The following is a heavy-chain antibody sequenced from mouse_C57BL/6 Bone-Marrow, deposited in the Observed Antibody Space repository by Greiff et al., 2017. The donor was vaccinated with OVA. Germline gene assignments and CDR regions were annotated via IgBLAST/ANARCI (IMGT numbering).Heavy chain of an antibody. D-gene: IGHD2-1*01. CDR2: ISSGGDYI. CDR1: GFTFSSYA. CDR3: TRLLDAMDY. J-gene: IGHJ4*01. Sequence: EVQGVESGAGLVKPGGSLKLSCAASGFTFSSYAMSWVRQTPENRLEWVAYISSGGDYIYYADTVKGRFTIARDNARNTLYLQMSSLKSEDTAMYYCTRLLDAMDYWGQGTSVTVSS. V-gene: IGHV5-9-1*02.